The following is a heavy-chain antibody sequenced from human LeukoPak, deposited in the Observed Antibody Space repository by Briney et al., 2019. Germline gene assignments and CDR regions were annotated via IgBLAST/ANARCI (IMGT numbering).Heavy chain of an antibody. CDR1: GFTFGDYA. D-gene: IGHD3-9*01. V-gene: IGHV3-49*03. CDR2: IRSKAYGGTT. CDR3: ARDAYDNTESVRWFDP. J-gene: IGHJ5*02. Sequence: GRSLRLSCTASGFTFGDYAMSWFRQAPGKGLEWVGFIRSKAYGGTTEYAASVKGRFTISRDDSKSIAYLQMNSLKTEDTAVYYCARDAYDNTESVRWFDPWGQGTLVTVSS.